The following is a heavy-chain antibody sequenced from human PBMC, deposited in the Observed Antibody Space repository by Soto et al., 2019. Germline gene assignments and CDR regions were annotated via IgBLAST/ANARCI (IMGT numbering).Heavy chain of an antibody. Sequence: NPSETLSLTCTVSGGSISSYYWSWIRQPPGKGLEWIGYIYYSGSTNYNPSLKSRVTISVDTSKNQFSLKLSSVTAADTAVYYCAREGGYKARAFDIWGQGTMVTVSS. V-gene: IGHV4-59*01. D-gene: IGHD1-20*01. CDR3: AREGGYKARAFDI. CDR1: GGSISSYY. J-gene: IGHJ3*02. CDR2: IYYSGST.